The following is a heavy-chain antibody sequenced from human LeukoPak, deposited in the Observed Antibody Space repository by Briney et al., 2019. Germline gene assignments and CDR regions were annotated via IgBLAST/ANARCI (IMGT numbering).Heavy chain of an antibody. CDR2: INPNSGGT. CDR1: GYTFTGYY. D-gene: IGHD3-10*01. Sequence: ASVNVSCKASGYTFTGYYMHWVRHATGQGLEWMGWINPNSGGTNYAQKFQGRVTMTRNTSISTAYMELNSLRSDDTAVYYCARGLRYGSGTYYREWAQGTLVTVSS. CDR3: ARGLRYGSGTYYRE. V-gene: IGHV1-2*02. J-gene: IGHJ4*02.